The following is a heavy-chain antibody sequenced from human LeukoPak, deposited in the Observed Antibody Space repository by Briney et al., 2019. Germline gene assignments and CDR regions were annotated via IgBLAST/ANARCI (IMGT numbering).Heavy chain of an antibody. CDR3: ARGVKYSSSWSVGWFDP. Sequence: PSETLSLTCTVSGGSISSYYWSWIRQPPGKGLEWIGYIYYSGSTNYNPSLKSRVTISVDTSKNQFSLKLSSVTAADTAVYYCARGVKYSSSWSVGWFDPWGQGTLVTVSS. CDR1: GGSISSYY. J-gene: IGHJ5*02. D-gene: IGHD6-13*01. CDR2: IYYSGST. V-gene: IGHV4-59*01.